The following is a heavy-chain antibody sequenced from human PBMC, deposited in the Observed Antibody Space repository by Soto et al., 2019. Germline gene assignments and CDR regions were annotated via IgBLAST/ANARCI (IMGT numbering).Heavy chain of an antibody. Sequence: ASVKVSCKASGYTFTSYGISWVRQAPGQGLEWMGWISAYNGNTNYAQKLQGRVTMTTDTSTSTAYMELRSLRSDDTAVYYCASRNWNDPWDAAFDIWGQGTMVTVSS. CDR3: ASRNWNDPWDAAFDI. CDR1: GYTFTSYG. CDR2: ISAYNGNT. D-gene: IGHD1-1*01. J-gene: IGHJ3*02. V-gene: IGHV1-18*01.